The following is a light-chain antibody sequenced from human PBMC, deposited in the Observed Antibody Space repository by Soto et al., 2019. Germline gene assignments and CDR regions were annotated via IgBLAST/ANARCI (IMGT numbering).Light chain of an antibody. V-gene: IGKV1-6*01. CDR1: QGIRND. Sequence: AIQLTQSPASLSASVGDRVTITCRASQGIRNDLGWFQQKPGKAPQLLIYAASSLQTGVPSRFSGSGSGTYFTLTISSLQVEDFATYYCLQEYRYPLTFGGGTKVEI. CDR2: AAS. CDR3: LQEYRYPLT. J-gene: IGKJ4*01.